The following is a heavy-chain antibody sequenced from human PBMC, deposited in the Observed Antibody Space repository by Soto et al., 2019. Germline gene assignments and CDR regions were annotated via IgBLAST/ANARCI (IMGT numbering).Heavy chain of an antibody. CDR1: GGSFSGYY. CDR3: ASLATIRVGATTDYYYGMDV. CDR2: INHSGST. V-gene: IGHV4-34*01. Sequence: SETLSLTCAVYGGSFSGYYWSWIRQPQGKGLEWIGEINHSGSTNYNPSLKSRVTISVDTSKNQFSLKLSSVTAADTAVYYCASLATIRVGATTDYYYGMDVWGQGTTVTVSS. J-gene: IGHJ6*02. D-gene: IGHD1-26*01.